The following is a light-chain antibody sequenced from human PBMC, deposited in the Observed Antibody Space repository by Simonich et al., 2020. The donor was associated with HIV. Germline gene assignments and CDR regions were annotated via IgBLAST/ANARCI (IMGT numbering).Light chain of an antibody. CDR3: QQCNNWPPT. CDR1: QSVGIN. V-gene: IGKV3-15*01. CDR2: GAS. J-gene: IGKJ1*01. Sequence: EIVMTQSPDTLSVSPGKRATLSCRASQSVGINLAWYQQKPGQAPRLLIYGASARATDIPARFSGSGSGTEFTLTISTMQSEDFAVYYCQQCNNWPPTFGQGTKVEIK.